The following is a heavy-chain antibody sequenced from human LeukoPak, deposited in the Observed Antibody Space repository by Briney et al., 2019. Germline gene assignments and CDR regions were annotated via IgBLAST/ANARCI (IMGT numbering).Heavy chain of an antibody. V-gene: IGHV1-2*02. CDR2: INPNNGGT. D-gene: IGHD3-10*01. CDR3: ARDLKDDGFGAEGSLDF. CDR1: GYTFTSNY. J-gene: IGHJ4*02. Sequence: ASVKVSCKTFGYTFTSNYMQWVRQAPGQGLGWVGWINPNNGGTHYAEKFQGRVTMTRDTSAYTVYMELDRLRYDDTAVYFCARDLKDDGFGAEGSLDFWGQGTLVTVPS.